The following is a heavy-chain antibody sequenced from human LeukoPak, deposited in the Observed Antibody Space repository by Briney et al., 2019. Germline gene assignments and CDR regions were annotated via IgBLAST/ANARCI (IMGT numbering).Heavy chain of an antibody. CDR1: GGSISSSSYY. J-gene: IGHJ3*02. CDR3: ARDVAPPSGSYYGAFDI. D-gene: IGHD1-26*01. Sequence: PSETLSLTCTVSGGSISSSSYYWGWIRQPPGKGLEWIGRIYTSGSTNYNPSLKSRVTISVDTSKNQFSLKLSSVTAADTAVYYCARDVAPPSGSYYGAFDIWGQGTMVTVSS. CDR2: IYTSGST. V-gene: IGHV4-39*07.